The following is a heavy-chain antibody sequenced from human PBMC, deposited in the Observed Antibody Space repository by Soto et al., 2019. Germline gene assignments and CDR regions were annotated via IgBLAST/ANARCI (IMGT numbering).Heavy chain of an antibody. D-gene: IGHD3-10*01. CDR1: GGSISSYY. V-gene: IGHV4-59*08. Sequence: TSETLSLTCTVSGGSISSYYWSWIRQPPGKGLEWIGYIYYSGSTNYNPSLKSRVTISVDTSKNQFSLKLSSVTAADTAVYYCARQFYGSGIGWFDPWGQGTLVTVS. J-gene: IGHJ5*02. CDR2: IYYSGST. CDR3: ARQFYGSGIGWFDP.